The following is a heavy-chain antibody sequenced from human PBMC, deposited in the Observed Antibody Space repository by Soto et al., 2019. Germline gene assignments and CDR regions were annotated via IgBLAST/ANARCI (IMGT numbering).Heavy chain of an antibody. CDR3: ARTSRFAY. J-gene: IGHJ4*02. CDR2: INHSGNT. D-gene: IGHD6-6*01. V-gene: IGHV4-34*01. CDR1: GGSFSDYY. Sequence: SETLSLTCAVYGGSFSDYYWSWIRQPPGKGLEWLGEINHSGNTNYNPSLKSRVTISVDTSKSQLSLNLRSVTAADTAVYYCARTSRFAYWGQGTLVTVSS.